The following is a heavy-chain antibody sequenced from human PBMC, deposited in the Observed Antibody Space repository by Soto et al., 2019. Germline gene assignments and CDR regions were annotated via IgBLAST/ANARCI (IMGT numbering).Heavy chain of an antibody. J-gene: IGHJ4*02. CDR3: AKDQSYYYDSSGSRAEY. CDR1: GFTFRNYA. D-gene: IGHD3-22*01. CDR2: IIGSGGNT. Sequence: GGSLRLSCAASGFTFRNYAMSWVRQAPGKGLEWVSGIIGSGGNTDYVDSVKGRFTIARDNSKNTLYLQMNSLRAEDTAVYYCAKDQSYYYDSSGSRAEYWGQGTLVTAS. V-gene: IGHV3-23*01.